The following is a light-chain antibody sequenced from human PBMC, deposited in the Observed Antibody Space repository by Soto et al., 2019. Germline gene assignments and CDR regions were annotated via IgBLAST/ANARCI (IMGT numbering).Light chain of an antibody. V-gene: IGKV3-15*01. CDR2: GAS. J-gene: IGKJ4*01. CDR1: QSVSSN. Sequence: IVMTQSPATLSVSPWERATLSCRASQSVSSNLAWYQQEPGQAPRLLIYGASTRATGIPARFSGSGSGTDFTLTISSLQAEDVAVYYCQQYYTTLALTFGGGTKVDIK. CDR3: QQYYTTLALT.